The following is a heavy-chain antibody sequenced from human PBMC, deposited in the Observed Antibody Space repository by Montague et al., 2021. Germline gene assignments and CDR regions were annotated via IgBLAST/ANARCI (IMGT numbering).Heavy chain of an antibody. CDR2: IYYGGNS. J-gene: IGHJ5*02. V-gene: IGHV4-39*07. CDR3: ARVFSSWYVGWFDP. CDR1: GASITSNIYY. Sequence: SETLSLTCTVSGASITSNIYYWGWIRQSPGKGLEWIGSIYYGGNSFYQPFLKSRIIMAVDTSKSQFSLKLSSVTAADTAIYYCARVFSSWYVGWFDPWGQGTLVTVSS. D-gene: IGHD6-13*01.